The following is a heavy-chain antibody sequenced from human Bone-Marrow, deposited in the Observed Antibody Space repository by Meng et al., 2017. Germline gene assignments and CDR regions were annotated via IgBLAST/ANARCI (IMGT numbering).Heavy chain of an antibody. CDR2: MNPNSGNT. Sequence: ASVKVSCKASGYTFTNYDINWVRQATGQGLEWMGWMNPNSGNTGYAQKFQGRVTMTRSTTTSTAHMELSRLRSEDTAVYYCAKRRSGYDIEYWGQGTLVTVSS. J-gene: IGHJ4*02. V-gene: IGHV1-8*01. D-gene: IGHD3-3*01. CDR3: AKRRSGYDIEY. CDR1: GYTFTNYD.